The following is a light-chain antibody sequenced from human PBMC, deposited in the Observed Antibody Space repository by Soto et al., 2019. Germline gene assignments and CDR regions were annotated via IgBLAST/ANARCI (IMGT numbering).Light chain of an antibody. J-gene: IGKJ1*01. CDR3: QQYNSYSWT. CDR2: KAS. CDR1: QSISSW. Sequence: DILMTQSPSTLSASVVDEVPITCRASQSISSWLAWYQQKPGKAPKLLIYKASSLESGVPSRFSGSGSGTEFTLTISSLQPDDFATYYCQQYNSYSWTFGQGTKVDIK. V-gene: IGKV1-5*03.